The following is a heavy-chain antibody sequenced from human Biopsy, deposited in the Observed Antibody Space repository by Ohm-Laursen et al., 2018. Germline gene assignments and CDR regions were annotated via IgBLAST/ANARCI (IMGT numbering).Heavy chain of an antibody. CDR1: GYTFINNG. Sequence: SSVTVSCKSSGYTFINNGISWVRQAPGQGLEWMGWISPKNGNTYFTQHFQDRITMTTDTSTTTAYMELKSLRSDDTAVYYCARDRPSVSTYGVDWGQGTLVTVSS. CDR3: ARDRPSVSTYGVD. D-gene: IGHD3-3*01. V-gene: IGHV1-18*01. J-gene: IGHJ4*02. CDR2: ISPKNGNT.